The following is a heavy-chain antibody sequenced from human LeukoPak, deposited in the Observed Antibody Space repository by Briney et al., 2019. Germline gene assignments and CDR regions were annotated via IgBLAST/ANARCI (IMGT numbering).Heavy chain of an antibody. D-gene: IGHD2-21*02. CDR3: ARGRGYMYCGGDCVAFDI. Sequence: SETLSLTCLVSGASVSSSHWNWIRQFPGKGLEWIGCLSYTGKTDYNPSLTGRVTISLGTSKNQVSLKLRSVTAADTAVYYCARGRGYMYCGGDCVAFDIWGQGTMVTVSS. CDR2: LSYTGKT. V-gene: IGHV4-59*02. CDR1: GASVSSSH. J-gene: IGHJ3*02.